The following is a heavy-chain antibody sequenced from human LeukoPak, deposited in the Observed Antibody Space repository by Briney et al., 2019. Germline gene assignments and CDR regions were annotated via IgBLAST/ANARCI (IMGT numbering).Heavy chain of an antibody. J-gene: IGHJ4*02. CDR1: GFTFSSYG. Sequence: GGSLRLSCAASGFTFSSYGMHWVRQAPGKGLEWVAVISYDGSNKYYADSVKGRYTISRDNSKNTLYLQMNSLRAEDTAVYYCARVGSSSWHPGDYWGQGTLVTVSS. D-gene: IGHD6-13*01. V-gene: IGHV3-30*03. CDR2: ISYDGSNK. CDR3: ARVGSSSWHPGDY.